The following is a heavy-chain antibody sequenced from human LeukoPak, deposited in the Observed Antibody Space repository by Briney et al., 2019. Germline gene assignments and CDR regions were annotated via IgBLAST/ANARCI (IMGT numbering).Heavy chain of an antibody. CDR1: GFTFSSYA. Sequence: PGGSLRLSCAASGFTFSSYAMHWVRQAPGQGLEWVAVISYDGSNKYYADSVKGRFTISRDNSKNTLYLQMNSLRAEDTAVYYCAGGSSGYLFDYWGQGTLVTVSS. V-gene: IGHV3-30*04. D-gene: IGHD3-22*01. J-gene: IGHJ4*02. CDR3: AGGSSGYLFDY. CDR2: ISYDGSNK.